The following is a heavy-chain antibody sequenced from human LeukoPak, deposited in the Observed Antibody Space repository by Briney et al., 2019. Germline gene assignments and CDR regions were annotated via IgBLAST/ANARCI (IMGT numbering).Heavy chain of an antibody. CDR2: INPNSGGT. D-gene: IGHD3-3*01. J-gene: IGHJ4*02. CDR3: ALTFWSGTPVDY. Sequence: ASVKVSCKASGYTFTGYYMHWVRQAPGQGLEWMGRINPNSGGTNYAQKFPGRVTMTRDTSISTAYMELSRLRSDDTAVYYCALTFWSGTPVDYWGQGTLVTVSS. V-gene: IGHV1-2*06. CDR1: GYTFTGYY.